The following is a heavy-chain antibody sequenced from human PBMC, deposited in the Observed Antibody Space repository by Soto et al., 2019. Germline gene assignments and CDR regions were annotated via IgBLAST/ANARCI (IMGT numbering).Heavy chain of an antibody. V-gene: IGHV5-51*01. Sequence: VDSLKIACKASGYRFSTYWIGWVRQRPGKGPEWMAIIYPGDSDTRENPSFQGQVTISADKSSNTVHLQWRSLKASDTAIYYCARLGGIVDTGTSIQWGQGTPVTVSS. J-gene: IGHJ4*02. CDR2: IYPGDSDT. CDR3: ARLGGIVDTGTSIQ. CDR1: GYRFSTYW. D-gene: IGHD1-26*01.